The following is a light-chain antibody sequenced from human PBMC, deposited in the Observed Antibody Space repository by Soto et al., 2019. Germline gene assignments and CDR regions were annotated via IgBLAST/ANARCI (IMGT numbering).Light chain of an antibody. J-gene: IGLJ1*01. CDR1: SSDVGGYNY. Sequence: QSALTQPASVSGSPGQSITISCTGTSSDVGGYNYVSWYQQHPGKAPKLMIYDVSNRPSGVSNRFSGSKSGNTASLTISGLQSEDEADDYCSSYTSSTLLVFGTGTKLTVL. CDR3: SSYTSSTLLV. V-gene: IGLV2-14*01. CDR2: DVS.